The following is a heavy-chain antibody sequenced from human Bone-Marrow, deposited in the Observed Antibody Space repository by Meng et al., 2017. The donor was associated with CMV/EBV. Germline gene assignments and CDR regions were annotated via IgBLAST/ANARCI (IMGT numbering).Heavy chain of an antibody. V-gene: IGHV3-23*01. CDR3: AKRELFWSGYHDY. CDR1: GFTFSSYA. J-gene: IGHJ4*02. Sequence: GGSLRLSCAASGFTFSSYAMSWVRQAPGKGLEWVSAISGSGGSTYYADSVKGRFTISRDNSKNTLYLQRNSLRAEDTAVYYCAKRELFWSGYHDYWGQGPLVTVYS. D-gene: IGHD3-3*02. CDR2: ISGSGGST.